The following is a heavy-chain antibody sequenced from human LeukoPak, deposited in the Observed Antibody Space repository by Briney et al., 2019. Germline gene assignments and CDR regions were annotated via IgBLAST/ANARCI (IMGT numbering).Heavy chain of an antibody. V-gene: IGHV3-23*01. Sequence: GGSLRLSCAGSGFPFSSYPISWVRQPPGKGLEWVSAITASGDSTYSADSVKGRFTISRDNSKNTLYLQMNSLRAEDTAVYYCAKEDIDILTGYYSLDYWGQGTLVTVSS. CDR3: AKEDIDILTGYYSLDY. CDR1: GFPFSSYP. CDR2: ITASGDST. J-gene: IGHJ4*02. D-gene: IGHD3-9*01.